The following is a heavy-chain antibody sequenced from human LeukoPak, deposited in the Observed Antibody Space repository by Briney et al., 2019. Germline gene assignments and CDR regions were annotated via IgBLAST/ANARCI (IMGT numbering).Heavy chain of an antibody. J-gene: IGHJ5*02. Sequence: PSGTLSLTCAVYGGSFSGYYWSWIRQPPGKGLEWIGEINHSGSTNYNPSLKSRVTISVDTSKNQFSLKLSSVTAADTAVYYCARIVVVPAAIAFWFDPWGQGTLVTVSS. CDR1: GGSFSGYY. CDR2: INHSGST. V-gene: IGHV4-34*01. D-gene: IGHD2-2*01. CDR3: ARIVVVPAAIAFWFDP.